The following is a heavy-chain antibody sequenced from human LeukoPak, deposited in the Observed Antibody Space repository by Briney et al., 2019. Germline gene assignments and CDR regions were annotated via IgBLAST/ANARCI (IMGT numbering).Heavy chain of an antibody. V-gene: IGHV2-5*02. D-gene: IGHD5-18*01. CDR2: IYWDDDS. Sequence: SGPTLVNPTRTLTLTCSLSGVSLSTSGVGVGWIRQPPGKALEWLALIYWDDDSRYSPSLKSRLTIAKDTSKNKVVLTLTNMDSVDTATYYCAHSQVFSYGSFHDAYDIWGLGMLVTVSS. CDR3: AHSQVFSYGSFHDAYDI. J-gene: IGHJ3*02. CDR1: GVSLSTSGVG.